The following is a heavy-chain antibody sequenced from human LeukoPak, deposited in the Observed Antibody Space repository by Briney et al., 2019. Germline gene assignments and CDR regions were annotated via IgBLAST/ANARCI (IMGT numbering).Heavy chain of an antibody. V-gene: IGHV1-18*01. Sequence: ASVKVSCKTPGYTFTTYGITWVRQAPGQGFQWMGWISAHSGNTKYAESFQGRISLTTDTSATTAYMELRSLTSDDTAVYYCARDLSSGGWTLEFDYWGQGSLVTVAS. J-gene: IGHJ4*02. CDR2: ISAHSGNT. CDR3: ARDLSSGGWTLEFDY. CDR1: GYTFTTYG. D-gene: IGHD2-15*01.